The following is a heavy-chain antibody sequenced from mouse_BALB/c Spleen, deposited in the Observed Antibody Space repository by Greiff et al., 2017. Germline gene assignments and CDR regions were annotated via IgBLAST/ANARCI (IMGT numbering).Heavy chain of an antibody. V-gene: IGHV5-17*02. CDR3: ARSDYGSGGVAY. CDR2: ISSGSSTI. D-gene: IGHD1-1*01. Sequence: EVKLMESGGGLVQPGGSRKLSCAASGFTFSSFGMHWVRQAPEKGLEWVAYISSGSSTIYYADTVKGRFTISRDNPKNTLFLQMTSLRSEDTAMYYCARSDYGSGGVAYWGQGTLVTVSA. CDR1: GFTFSSFG. J-gene: IGHJ3*01.